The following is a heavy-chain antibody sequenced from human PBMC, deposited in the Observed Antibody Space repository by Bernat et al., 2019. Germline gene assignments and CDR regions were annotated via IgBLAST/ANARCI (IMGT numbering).Heavy chain of an antibody. V-gene: IGHV3-33*01. CDR1: GFTFRSHG. J-gene: IGHJ4*02. CDR3: ERWGYGKIADY. CDR2: IWYDGSNE. D-gene: IGHD3-16*01. Sequence: QVQLVESGGGVVQPGRSLRLSCAASGFTFRSHGMHWVRQAPGKGLEWVAVIWYDGSNEIYAESVKGRFTISRDNQKDTLYLQMNSLRVEDTAVYYCERWGYGKIADYWGQGTQVTVSS.